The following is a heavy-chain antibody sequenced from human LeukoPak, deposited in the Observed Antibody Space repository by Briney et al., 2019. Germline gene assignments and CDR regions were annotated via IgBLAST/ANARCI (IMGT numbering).Heavy chain of an antibody. CDR1: GGTFSSYA. CDR3: ATDVAAVAGFEYYFDY. CDR2: FDPEDGET. V-gene: IGHV1-24*01. Sequence: GASVKVSCKASGGTFSSYAISWVRQAPGKGLEWMGGFDPEDGETIYAQKFQGRVTMTEDTSTDTAYMELSSLRSEDTAVYYCATDVAAVAGFEYYFDYWGQGTLVTVSS. J-gene: IGHJ4*02. D-gene: IGHD6-19*01.